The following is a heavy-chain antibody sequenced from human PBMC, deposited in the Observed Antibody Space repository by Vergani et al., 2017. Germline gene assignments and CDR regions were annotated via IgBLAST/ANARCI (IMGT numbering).Heavy chain of an antibody. CDR2: INPSGGST. Sequence: QVQLVQSGAEVKKPGASVKVSCKASGYTFTSYYMHWVRQAPGQGLEWMGIINPSGGSTSYAKKFQGRVTMTRGTSTSTVYMELSSLRSEDKAVYYCAKVYHYYDSSGYYSHDFDYWGQGTLVTVSS. CDR3: AKVYHYYDSSGYYSHDFDY. CDR1: GYTFTSYY. J-gene: IGHJ4*02. D-gene: IGHD3-22*01. V-gene: IGHV1-46*01.